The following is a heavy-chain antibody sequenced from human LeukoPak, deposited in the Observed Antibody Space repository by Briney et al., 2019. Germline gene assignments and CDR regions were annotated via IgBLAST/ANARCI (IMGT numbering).Heavy chain of an antibody. D-gene: IGHD3-10*01. CDR2: INHSGST. V-gene: IGHV4-34*01. CDR1: GGSFSGYY. CDR3: ARARGGYGMDV. Sequence: SETLSLTCAVYGGSFSGYYWSWIRQPPGKGLEWIGEINHSGSTNYNPSLKSRVTISVDTSKNQFSLKLSSVTAADTAVYYCARARGGYGMDVWGKGTTVTVSS. J-gene: IGHJ6*04.